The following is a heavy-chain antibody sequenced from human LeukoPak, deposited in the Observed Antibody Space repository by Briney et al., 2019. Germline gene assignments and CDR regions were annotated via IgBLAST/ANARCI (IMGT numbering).Heavy chain of an antibody. D-gene: IGHD3-22*01. CDR2: IIPIFGTA. Sequence: SVKVSCKASGYTFTSYGISWVRQAPGQGLEWMGGIIPIFGTANYAQKFQGRVTITADESTSTAYMELSSLRSEDTAVYYCAKLGPAVYYYDSSGSHNWFDPWGQGTLVTVSS. CDR3: AKLGPAVYYYDSSGSHNWFDP. CDR1: GYTFTSYG. J-gene: IGHJ5*02. V-gene: IGHV1-69*13.